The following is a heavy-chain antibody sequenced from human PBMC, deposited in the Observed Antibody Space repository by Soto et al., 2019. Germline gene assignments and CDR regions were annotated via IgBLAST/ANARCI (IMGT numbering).Heavy chain of an antibody. J-gene: IGHJ4*02. V-gene: IGHV3-21*01. Sequence: EVQLVESGGGLVKPGGSLRLSCAASGVTFSSYIMNCVRHAPEKGLEWVSAISSSSSYIYYADSVKGRFTISRDNGKNSLYLQMNSLRAEDTAVYYCARDGERLRPVDYWGQGTLVTVSS. CDR1: GVTFSSYI. CDR2: ISSSSSYI. D-gene: IGHD1-26*01. CDR3: ARDGERLRPVDY.